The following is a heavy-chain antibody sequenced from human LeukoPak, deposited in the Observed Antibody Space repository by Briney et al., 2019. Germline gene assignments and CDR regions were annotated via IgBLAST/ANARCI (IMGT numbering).Heavy chain of an antibody. CDR3: AKDSTHHRVWDDYDSAGLTY. CDR2: IRYDGSNK. CDR1: GFTFSSYG. D-gene: IGHD3-22*01. Sequence: GGSLRLSCAASGFTFSSYGLHWVRQAPGKGLEWVAFIRYDGSNKYYADSVKGRVTISRDNSKNTLYLQMDSLRAEDTAVYYCAKDSTHHRVWDDYDSAGLTYWGQGTLVTVSS. J-gene: IGHJ4*02. V-gene: IGHV3-30*02.